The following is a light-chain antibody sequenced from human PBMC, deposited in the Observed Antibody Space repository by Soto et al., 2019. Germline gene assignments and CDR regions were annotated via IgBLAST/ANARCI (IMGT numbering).Light chain of an antibody. CDR1: QSISSW. CDR2: KAS. V-gene: IGKV1-5*03. CDR3: QQYNSYSQT. Sequence: DIQRTQSPSTLSASVGDRVTIVCRASQSISSWLAWYQQKPGKAPKLLIYKASSLESGVPSRFSGSGSGTEFTLTISSLQPDDFATYYCQQYNSYSQTFGQGTKLEIK. J-gene: IGKJ2*01.